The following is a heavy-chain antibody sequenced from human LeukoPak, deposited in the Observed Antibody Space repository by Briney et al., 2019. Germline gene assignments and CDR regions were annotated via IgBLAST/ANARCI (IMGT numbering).Heavy chain of an antibody. CDR3: ARGNSGDYEY. CDR1: GFTFSNYG. Sequence: PGRSLRLSCAASGFTFSNYGMHWVRQAPGKGLEWVAVIWYDGSNGYYTDSVKGRFTISRDNSKNTLYLQMNSLRAEDTAVYYCARGNSGDYEYWGQGTLVTVSS. J-gene: IGHJ4*02. D-gene: IGHD4-17*01. CDR2: IWYDGSNG. V-gene: IGHV3-33*01.